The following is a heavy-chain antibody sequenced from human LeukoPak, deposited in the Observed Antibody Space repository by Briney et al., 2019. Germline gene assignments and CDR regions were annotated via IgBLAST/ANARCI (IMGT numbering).Heavy chain of an antibody. CDR3: ARDLSGVTGYTYGRGIDY. CDR2: ISYDGSNK. V-gene: IGHV3-30*04. Sequence: KSGGSLRLSCAASGFTFSSYAMHWVRQAPGKGLEWVAVISYDGSNKYYADSVKGRFTISRDNAKTSLYLQMNSLRAEDTAVYYCARDLSGVTGYTYGRGIDYWGQGTLVTVSS. J-gene: IGHJ4*02. D-gene: IGHD5-18*01. CDR1: GFTFSSYA.